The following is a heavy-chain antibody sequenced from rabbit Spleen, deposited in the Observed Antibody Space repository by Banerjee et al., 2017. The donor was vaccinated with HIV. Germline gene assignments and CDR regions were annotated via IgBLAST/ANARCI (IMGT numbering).Heavy chain of an antibody. Sequence: QSLEESGGDLVKPGASLTLTCTASGFSFGGSYFMSWVRQAPGKGLEWIAAIFAGSSGNAFYASWAKGRFTISKTSSTTVTLQMTSLTAAADTATYFCARTLAGNGWSTMTQLDLWGQGTLVTVS. CDR2: IFAGSSGNA. J-gene: IGHJ3*01. D-gene: IGHD2-1*01. V-gene: IGHV1S40*01. CDR1: GFSFGGSYF. CDR3: ARTLAGNGWSTMTQLDL.